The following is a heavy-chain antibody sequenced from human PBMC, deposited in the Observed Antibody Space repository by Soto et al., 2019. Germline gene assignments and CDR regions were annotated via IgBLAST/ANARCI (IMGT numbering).Heavy chain of an antibody. V-gene: IGHV3-30-3*01. D-gene: IGHD2-15*01. CDR3: ARDGAGGYSSGLDL. J-gene: IGHJ5*02. CDR1: GFDFSTHV. CDR2: ITSDGNND. Sequence: GSLRLSCVGSGFDFSTHVIHWVRQAPGKGLEWVAVITSDGNNDFYADSVQGRFTISRSNSKNTLFLHLNTPRSEDTAVYFCARDGAGGYSSGLDLWGPGTLVTVSS.